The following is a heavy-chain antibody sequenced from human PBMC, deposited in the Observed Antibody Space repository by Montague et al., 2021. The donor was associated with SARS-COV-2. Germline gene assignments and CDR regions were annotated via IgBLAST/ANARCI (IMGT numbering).Heavy chain of an antibody. CDR3: ARGQVTIFAVLIMLPAAGAIDV. D-gene: IGHD3-3*01. J-gene: IGHJ3*01. V-gene: IGHV4-31*03. Sequence: TLSLTCTVSGGSISSGGFYWTWIRQHPGKGLEWIGYIYYSGITYYNPSLKSRVSISLDRSKNQFSLNVRSVTAADTATYYCARGQVTIFAVLIMLPAAGAIDVWGQGTTVTVSS. CDR1: GGSISSGGFY. CDR2: IYYSGIT.